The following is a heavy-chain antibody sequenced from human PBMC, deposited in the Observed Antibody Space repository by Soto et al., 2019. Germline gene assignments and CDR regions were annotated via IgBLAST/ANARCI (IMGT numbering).Heavy chain of an antibody. V-gene: IGHV4-31*03. D-gene: IGHD3-10*01. CDR2: IYYSGST. CDR3: ARENRTKLLWFGELYDYYYGMDV. J-gene: IGHJ6*02. CDR1: GCSISSGGYY. Sequence: SETLSLTCTVSGCSISSGGYYWSWIRQHPGKGPEWIGYIYYSGSTYYNPSLKSRVTISVDTSKNQFSLKLSSVTAADTAVYYCARENRTKLLWFGELYDYYYGMDVWGQGTTVT.